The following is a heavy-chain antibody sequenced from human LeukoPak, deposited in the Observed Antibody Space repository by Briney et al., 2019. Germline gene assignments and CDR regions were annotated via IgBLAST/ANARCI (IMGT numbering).Heavy chain of an antibody. CDR1: GGSISSSSYY. J-gene: IGHJ1*01. D-gene: IGHD6-13*01. V-gene: IGHV4-39*01. CDR3: ARPGYSSSWYGFGYFQH. Sequence: KPSETLSLTCTVSGGSISSSSYYWGWLRQPPRKGLEWIGSIYYSGSTYYNPSLKSRVTISVDTSKNQCSLKLSSVTAADTAVYYCARPGYSSSWYGFGYFQHWGQGTLVTVSS. CDR2: IYYSGST.